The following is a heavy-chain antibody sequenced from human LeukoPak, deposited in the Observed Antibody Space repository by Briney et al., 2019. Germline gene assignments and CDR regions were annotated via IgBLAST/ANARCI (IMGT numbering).Heavy chain of an antibody. V-gene: IGHV1-46*01. CDR3: ASSYYYYYMDV. CDR2: INPSGGST. J-gene: IGHJ6*03. CDR1: GYTFTSYG. Sequence: ASVKVSCKASGYTFTSYGISWVRQAPGQGLEWMGIINPSGGSTSYAQKFQGRVTMTRDMSTSTVYMELSSLRSEDTAVYYCASSYYYYYMDVWGKGTTVTVSS.